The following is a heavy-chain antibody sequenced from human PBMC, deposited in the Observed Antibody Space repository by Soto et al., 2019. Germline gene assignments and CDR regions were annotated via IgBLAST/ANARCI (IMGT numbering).Heavy chain of an antibody. CDR3: AKAEIGQNWFDP. Sequence: QVQLVESGGGVVQPGRSRRLSCAASGFTFSSYGMHWVRQAPGMGLEWVAVISYDGSNKYYADSVKGRFTISRDNSMNTLYLQMNSLRAEDTAVYYCAKAEIGQNWFDPWGQGTLVTVSS. CDR2: ISYDGSNK. CDR1: GFTFSSYG. V-gene: IGHV3-30*18. D-gene: IGHD3-10*01. J-gene: IGHJ5*02.